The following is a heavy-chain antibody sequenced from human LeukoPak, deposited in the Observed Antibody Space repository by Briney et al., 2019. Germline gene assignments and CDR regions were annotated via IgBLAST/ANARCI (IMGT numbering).Heavy chain of an antibody. V-gene: IGHV3-74*01. D-gene: IGHD6-19*01. CDR2: INSDGSST. CDR1: GFTFSSYW. J-gene: IGHJ3*02. Sequence: GGSLRLSCAASGFTFSSYWMHWVRQAPGKGLVWVSRINSDGSSTSYADSVKGRFTISRDNAKNTLYLQMNSLRAEDTAVYYCARMAPTVAVIGDAFDIWGQGTMVTVSS. CDR3: ARMAPTVAVIGDAFDI.